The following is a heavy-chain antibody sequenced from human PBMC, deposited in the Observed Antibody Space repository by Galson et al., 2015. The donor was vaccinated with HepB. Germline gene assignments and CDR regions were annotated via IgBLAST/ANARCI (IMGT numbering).Heavy chain of an antibody. CDR3: ARGGSKAFDY. V-gene: IGHV1-2*06. Sequence: SVKVSCKASGYTDYMHWVRQAPAQGLEWMGRINSKTGVANSAQKFQGRVTMTRDTSTTTAYMELSRLRSDDTATYYCARGGSKAFDYWGQGTQVTVSS. CDR1: GYTDY. CDR2: INSKTGVA. J-gene: IGHJ4*02.